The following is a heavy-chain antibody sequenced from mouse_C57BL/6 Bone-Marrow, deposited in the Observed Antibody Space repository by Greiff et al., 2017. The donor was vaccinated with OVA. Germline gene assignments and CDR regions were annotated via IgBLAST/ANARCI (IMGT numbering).Heavy chain of an antibody. CDR1: GYTFTSYW. J-gene: IGHJ4*01. CDR2: IHPNSGST. CDR3: ARLTNKYYYAMDY. V-gene: IGHV1-64*01. Sequence: VKLKQPGAELVKPGASVKLSCKASGYTFTSYWMHWVKQRPGQGLEWIGMIHPNSGSTNYNEKFKSKATLTVDKSSSTAYMQLSSLTSEDSAVYYCARLTNKYYYAMDYWGQGTSVTVSS.